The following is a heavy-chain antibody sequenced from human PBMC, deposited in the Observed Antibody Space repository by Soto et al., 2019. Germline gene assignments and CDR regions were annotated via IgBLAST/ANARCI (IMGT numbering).Heavy chain of an antibody. V-gene: IGHV3-21*01. CDR3: ARSSSDCSGGSCYWGRDAFDI. CDR1: GFTFSSYS. D-gene: IGHD2-15*01. CDR2: ISSSSSYI. Sequence: EVQLVASGGGLVKPGGSLRLSCAASGFTFSSYSMNWVRQAPGKGLEWVSSISSSSSYIYYADSVKGRFTISRDNAKNSLYLQMNSLRAEDTAVYYCARSSSDCSGGSCYWGRDAFDIWGQGTMVTVSS. J-gene: IGHJ3*02.